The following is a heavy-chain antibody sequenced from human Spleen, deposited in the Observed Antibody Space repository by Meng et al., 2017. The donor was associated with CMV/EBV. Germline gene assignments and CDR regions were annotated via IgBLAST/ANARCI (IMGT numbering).Heavy chain of an antibody. D-gene: IGHD2-2*03. CDR2: INPKSAGT. Sequence: QVRVVQSGGEAKKPGASVKVSCKTSGYTFVGHYIHWVRQAPGQGLEWMGRINPKSAGTDYVEKFQGRVTMTRDTSNTIVYMELSRLTADDTAVYYCTRTWIDSFTPDFDYWDQGSLVTVSS. V-gene: IGHV1-2*06. CDR1: GYTFVGHY. J-gene: IGHJ4*02. CDR3: TRTWIDSFTPDFDY.